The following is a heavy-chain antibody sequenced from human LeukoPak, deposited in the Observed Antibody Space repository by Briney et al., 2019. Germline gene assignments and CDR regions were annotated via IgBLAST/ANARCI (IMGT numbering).Heavy chain of an antibody. CDR2: IRGSSSPI. CDR1: GFTFSSYP. D-gene: IGHD1-14*01. Sequence: GGSLRLSCTASGFTFSSYPMNWVRQAPGKGLGWVSYIRGSSSPIYYADSVKGRFTISRDNAKNSLYLQMNSLRAEDTAMYFCARDNNRGGALDIWGQGTMVTVSS. V-gene: IGHV3-48*01. J-gene: IGHJ3*02. CDR3: ARDNNRGGALDI.